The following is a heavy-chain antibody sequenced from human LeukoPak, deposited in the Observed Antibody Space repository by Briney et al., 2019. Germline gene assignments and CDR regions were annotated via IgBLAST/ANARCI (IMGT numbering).Heavy chain of an antibody. CDR2: ISSSSSYI. D-gene: IGHD3-10*01. Sequence: GGSLRLSCAASGFTFDDYAMSWVRQTPGKGLEWVSSISSSSSYIYYADSVKGRFTISRDNAKNSLYLQMNSLRAEDTAVYYCARGHYGSGTENDYWGQGTLVTVSS. CDR1: GFTFDDYA. J-gene: IGHJ4*02. CDR3: ARGHYGSGTENDY. V-gene: IGHV3-21*01.